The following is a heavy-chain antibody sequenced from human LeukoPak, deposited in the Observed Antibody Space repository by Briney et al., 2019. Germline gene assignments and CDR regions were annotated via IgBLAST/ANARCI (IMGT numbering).Heavy chain of an antibody. J-gene: IGHJ4*02. Sequence: GGSLRLSCAASGSTFSSYSMNWVRQAPGKGLEWVSSISSSSSYIYYADSVKGRFTISRDNAKNSLYLQMNSLRAEDTAVYYCARRGSSGYSYFDYWGQGTLVTVSS. V-gene: IGHV3-21*01. CDR1: GSTFSSYS. CDR3: ARRGSSGYSYFDY. D-gene: IGHD3-22*01. CDR2: ISSSSSYI.